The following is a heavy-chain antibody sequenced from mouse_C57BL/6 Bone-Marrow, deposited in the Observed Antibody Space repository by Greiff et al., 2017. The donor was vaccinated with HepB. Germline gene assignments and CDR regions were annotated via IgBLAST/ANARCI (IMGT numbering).Heavy chain of an antibody. D-gene: IGHD1-1*01. CDR2: IWSGGST. J-gene: IGHJ2*01. V-gene: IGHV2-2*01. Sequence: VKLMESGPGLVQPSQSLSITCTVSGFSLTSYGVHWVRQSPGKGLEWLGVIWSGGSTDYNAAFISRLSISKDNSKSQVFFKMNSLQADDTAIYYCARNYYGSLYYFDYWGQGTTLTVSS. CDR3: ARNYYGSLYYFDY. CDR1: GFSLTSYG.